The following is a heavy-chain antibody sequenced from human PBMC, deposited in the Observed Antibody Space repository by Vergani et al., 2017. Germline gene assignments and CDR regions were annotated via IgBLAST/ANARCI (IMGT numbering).Heavy chain of an antibody. CDR2: IYYSGST. Sequence: QLHLQESGPGLVKPSETLSLTCTVSGGSISSSSYYWGWIRQPPGKGLEWIGSIYYSGSTNYNPSLKSRVTISVDTSKNQFSLKLSSVTAADTAVYYCARPSRDGYNYFDYWGQGTLVTVSS. J-gene: IGHJ4*02. V-gene: IGHV4-39*07. CDR3: ARPSRDGYNYFDY. CDR1: GGSISSSSYY. D-gene: IGHD5-24*01.